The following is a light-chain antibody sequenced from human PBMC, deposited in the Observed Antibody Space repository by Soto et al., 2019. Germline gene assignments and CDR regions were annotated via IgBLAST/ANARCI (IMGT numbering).Light chain of an antibody. Sequence: QSALTQPASVSGSAGQSITISCTGTSSDVGGYNYVSWYQQYPGKAPKLMIYEVSNRPSGVSNRVSGSKSGNTASLTISGLQAEDEADYYCSSYTSSSSTLVFGGGTKLTVL. CDR2: EVS. J-gene: IGLJ3*02. V-gene: IGLV2-14*01. CDR3: SSYTSSSSTLV. CDR1: SSDVGGYNY.